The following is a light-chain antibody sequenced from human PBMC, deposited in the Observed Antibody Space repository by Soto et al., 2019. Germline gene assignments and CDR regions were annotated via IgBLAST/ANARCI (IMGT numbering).Light chain of an antibody. CDR3: QQYNDWPLT. Sequence: EIVMTQSPVTLSVSPGGRATLSCRASQSVGSNLAWYQQQPGQAPRLLIYCASTSATDIPVRFSGSGSGTEFTLTVSSLQSEDFAVYYCQQYNDWPLTFGPGTKVDF. CDR1: QSVGSN. V-gene: IGKV3-15*01. CDR2: CAS. J-gene: IGKJ3*01.